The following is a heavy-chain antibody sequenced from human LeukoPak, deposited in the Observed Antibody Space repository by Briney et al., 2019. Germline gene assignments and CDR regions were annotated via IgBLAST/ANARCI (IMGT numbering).Heavy chain of an antibody. CDR3: ARDREMATEDYFDY. J-gene: IGHJ4*02. D-gene: IGHD5-24*01. CDR2: ISAYTGNT. V-gene: IGHV1-18*01. Sequence: ASVKVSCKASRYTFTSYGITWVRQAPGQGLEWMGWISAYTGNTNYAQKLQGRVTITADESTSTAYMELSSLRSEDTAVYYCARDREMATEDYFDYWGQGTLVTVSS. CDR1: RYTFTSYG.